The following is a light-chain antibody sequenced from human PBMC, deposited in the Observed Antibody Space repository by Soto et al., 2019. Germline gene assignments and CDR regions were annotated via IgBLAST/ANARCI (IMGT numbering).Light chain of an antibody. Sequence: QSALTQPRSVSGSPGQSVTISCSGTSSDVGGYNYVSWYQQYPGAAPKLMIYDVTMRPSGVPYRFSGSKSGNTASLTISGLQAEDEGDYYCCSYAGSYTFYVFGGGTKLTVL. CDR1: SSDVGGYNY. J-gene: IGLJ1*01. CDR2: DVT. CDR3: CSYAGSYTFYV. V-gene: IGLV2-11*01.